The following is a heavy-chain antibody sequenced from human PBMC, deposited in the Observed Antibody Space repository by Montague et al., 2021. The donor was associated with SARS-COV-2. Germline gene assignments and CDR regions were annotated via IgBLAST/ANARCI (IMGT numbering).Heavy chain of an antibody. D-gene: IGHD5-12*01. J-gene: IGHJ5*02. Sequence: PALVKPTQTLTLTCTFSGFSLSTSGMCVSWIRQPPGKALEWLALIDWDDDKYYSTSLKTRLTISKDTSKNQVVLTMTNMDPVDTATYYCAHRPTLYSGYVASPFDPWGQGTLVTVSS. CDR3: AHRPTLYSGYVASPFDP. V-gene: IGHV2-70*12. CDR1: GFSLSTSGMC. CDR2: IDWDDDK.